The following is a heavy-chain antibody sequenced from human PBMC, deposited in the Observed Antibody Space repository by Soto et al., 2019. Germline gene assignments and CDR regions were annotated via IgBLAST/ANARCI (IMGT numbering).Heavy chain of an antibody. CDR2: ISYSGVST. CDR1: GFSFNTYD. D-gene: IGHD6-19*01. J-gene: IGHJ6*02. Sequence: EVQLLESGGGLVQPGGCLRLYCAASGFSFNTYDMNWVRQAPGKGLEWVSSISYSGVSTYYADSVKSRFTVSRDNSKNTVYLQMNSLRFEDTAVYYCAKREALAGNTPYYNALDVWGQGTTVTVSS. V-gene: IGHV3-23*01. CDR3: AKREALAGNTPYYNALDV.